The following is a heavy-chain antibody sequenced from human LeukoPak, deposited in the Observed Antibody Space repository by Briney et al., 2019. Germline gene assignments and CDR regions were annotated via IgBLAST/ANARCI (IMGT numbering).Heavy chain of an antibody. Sequence: PSXTLSLTCTVSGGSISSSSYYRGWIRQPPGKGLEWIGSIYYSGSTYYNPSLKSRVTISVDTSKNQFSLKLSSVTAADTAVYYCARHCLVAYGDYIWFDPWGQGTLVTVSS. CDR3: ARHCLVAYGDYIWFDP. V-gene: IGHV4-39*01. CDR2: IYYSGST. CDR1: GGSISSSSYY. J-gene: IGHJ5*02. D-gene: IGHD4-17*01.